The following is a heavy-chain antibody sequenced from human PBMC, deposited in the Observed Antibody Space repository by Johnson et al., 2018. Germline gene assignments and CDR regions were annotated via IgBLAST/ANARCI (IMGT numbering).Heavy chain of an antibody. Sequence: QLVQSGGSLVQPGRSLRXSCVASGFTFDDYAMHWVRQAPGKGLEWVPGISWNSGTIGYVDSVNGRFTLSREHAKNSLYLDMNSLRAEDTALYYCEKDTYASGTYYPTCDHWGQGTLVTGSS. D-gene: IGHD3-10*01. V-gene: IGHV3-9*01. CDR2: ISWNSGTI. J-gene: IGHJ4*02. CDR1: GFTFDDYA. CDR3: EKDTYASGTYYPTCDH.